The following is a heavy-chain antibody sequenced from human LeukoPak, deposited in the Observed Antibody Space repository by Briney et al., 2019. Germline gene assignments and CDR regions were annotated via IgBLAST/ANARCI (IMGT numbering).Heavy chain of an antibody. Sequence: ASMKVSCKASGYTFTDDYVHWVRQTPGQGLEWMGWIKPKDGATRYAQRFQDRVTLTRDTSVSTAYMELNSLTSDDTAVYFCTRSRESRELDYWGQGTLVTVSS. J-gene: IGHJ4*02. CDR3: TRSRESRELDY. D-gene: IGHD1-1*01. V-gene: IGHV1-2*02. CDR2: IKPKDGAT. CDR1: GYTFTDDY.